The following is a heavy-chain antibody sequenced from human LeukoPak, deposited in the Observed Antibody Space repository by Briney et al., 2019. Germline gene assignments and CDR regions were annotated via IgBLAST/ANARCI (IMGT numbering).Heavy chain of an antibody. J-gene: IGHJ4*02. CDR1: GFTFSSYA. Sequence: GGSLRLSCAASGFTFSSYAMHWVRQAPGKGLEWVAVISYDGSNKYYADPVKGRFTISRDNSKNTLYLQMNSLRAEDTAVYYCARGGALDYWGQGTLVTVSS. CDR2: ISYDGSNK. CDR3: ARGGALDY. V-gene: IGHV3-30-3*01.